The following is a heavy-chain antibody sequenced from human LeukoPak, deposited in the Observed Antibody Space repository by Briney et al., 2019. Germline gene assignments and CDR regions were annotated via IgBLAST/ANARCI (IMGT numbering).Heavy chain of an antibody. CDR2: ISGSGGST. CDR1: GFTFSSYA. J-gene: IGHJ4*02. CDR3: ARGTLAGYFLGF. Sequence: PGGSLRLSCAASGFTFSSYAMSWVRQAPGKGLEWVSAISGSGGSTYYADSVKGRFTISRDNSKNTLYLQMNSLRAEDTAIYYCARGTLAGYFLGFWGRGALVTVSS. V-gene: IGHV3-23*01. D-gene: IGHD3-9*01.